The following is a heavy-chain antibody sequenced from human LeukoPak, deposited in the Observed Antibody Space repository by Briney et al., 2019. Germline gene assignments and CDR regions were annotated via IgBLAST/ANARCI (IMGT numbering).Heavy chain of an antibody. CDR2: IYYSGST. CDR3: ARDSTYYYDSSGYFDY. CDR1: GGSISSGGYY. V-gene: IGHV4-31*03. D-gene: IGHD3-22*01. J-gene: IGHJ4*02. Sequence: SETLSLTCTVSGGSISSGGYYWSWIRQHPGKGLEWIGYIYYSGSTYYNPSLKNRVTISVDTSKNQFSLKLSSVTAADTAVYYCARDSTYYYDSSGYFDYWGQGTLVTVSS.